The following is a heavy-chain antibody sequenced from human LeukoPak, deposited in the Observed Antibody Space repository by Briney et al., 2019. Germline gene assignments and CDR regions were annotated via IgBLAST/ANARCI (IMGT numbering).Heavy chain of an antibody. CDR2: INSDGRIA. V-gene: IGHV3-74*01. J-gene: IGHJ4*02. D-gene: IGHD4-23*01. CDR1: GFTFSNYW. Sequence: GGSLRLSCAASGFTFSNYWMHWVRQGPGKGLVWVSRINSDGRIASYADSAKGRFTISRDNAKNTLYLQMNSLRAEDTAVYYCARDLRTPSDTNIAIDYWGQGTLVTVSS. CDR3: ARDLRTPSDTNIAIDY.